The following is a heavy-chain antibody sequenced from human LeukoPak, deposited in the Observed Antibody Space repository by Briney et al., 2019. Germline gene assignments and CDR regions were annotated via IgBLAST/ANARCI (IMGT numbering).Heavy chain of an antibody. CDR1: GYTFTDYY. D-gene: IGHD4-11*01. V-gene: IGHV1-2*02. CDR2: INPNSGET. CDR3: ARDRDYSNTEKGFDY. Sequence: ASLKVSCKPSGYTFTDYYIHWVRQAPGQGLEWMGWINPNSGETNSVQKFQGRVTMTGDTSISTANMELRRVTSDDTAVYYCARDRDYSNTEKGFDYWGQGTLVTVSP. J-gene: IGHJ4*02.